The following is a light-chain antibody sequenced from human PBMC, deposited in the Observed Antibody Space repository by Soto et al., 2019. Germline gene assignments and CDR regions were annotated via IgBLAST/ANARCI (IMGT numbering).Light chain of an antibody. V-gene: IGLV2-14*01. J-gene: IGLJ1*01. Sequence: QSVLTQPASVSGSPGQSITISCTGTSSDIGGYNYVSWYQQHPGKAPKLIIYEVSNRPSGVSNRFSGSKSGNTASLTISGLQAEDEADYYCCSLTTSHTYVFGSGTKLTVL. CDR2: EVS. CDR3: CSLTTSHTYV. CDR1: SSDIGGYNY.